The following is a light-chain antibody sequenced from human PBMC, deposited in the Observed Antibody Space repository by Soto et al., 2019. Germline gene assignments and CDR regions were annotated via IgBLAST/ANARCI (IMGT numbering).Light chain of an antibody. V-gene: IGKV1-8*01. CDR1: QGISSY. Sequence: IRMTQSPSSFSASTGDRVTITCRASQGISSYLAWYQQKPGKAPKLLIYAASTLQSGVPSRFSGSGSGTDFTLTISCLQSEDFATYYCQQYYSYSALTFGGGTKVEIK. CDR2: AAS. CDR3: QQYYSYSALT. J-gene: IGKJ4*01.